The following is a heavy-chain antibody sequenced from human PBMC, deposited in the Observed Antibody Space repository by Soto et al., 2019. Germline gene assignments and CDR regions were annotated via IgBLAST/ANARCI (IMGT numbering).Heavy chain of an antibody. V-gene: IGHV3-30*04. CDR2: ISYHGDNQ. Sequence: QVHLVESGGGVVQPGRSLRLSCAASGFTFSTYAIHWVRQAPGKGLEWVAVISYHGDNQYYADSVKGRFTISRDNSKNTLYLQMNSLRPDDTAVYYCAREAWEVRPATFEVFDIWGQGTMVTVSS. J-gene: IGHJ3*02. CDR3: AREAWEVRPATFEVFDI. D-gene: IGHD2-15*01. CDR1: GFTFSTYA.